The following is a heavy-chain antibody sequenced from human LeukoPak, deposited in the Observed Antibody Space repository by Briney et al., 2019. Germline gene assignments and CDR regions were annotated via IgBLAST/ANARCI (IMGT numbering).Heavy chain of an antibody. CDR2: IYYSGST. D-gene: IGHD3-22*01. Sequence: SETLCLTCTVSGGSISSSSYYWGWIRQPPGKGLEWIGSIYYSGSTYYNPSLKSRVTISVDTSKNQFSLKLSSVTAADTAVYYCARPRSGYLGRFDYWGQGTLVIVTA. V-gene: IGHV4-39*01. CDR1: GGSISSSSYY. J-gene: IGHJ4*02. CDR3: ARPRSGYLGRFDY.